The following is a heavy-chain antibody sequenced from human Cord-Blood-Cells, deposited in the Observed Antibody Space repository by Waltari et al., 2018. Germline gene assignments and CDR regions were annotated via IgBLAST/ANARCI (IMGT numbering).Heavy chain of an antibody. Sequence: QVQLQQWGAGLLKPSETLSLTCAVYGGSFSGYYWSWIRQPPGKGLEWIGEINHSGSTNYNPSLKSRVTISVDTSTDQFCLKLSSVTAADTAVYYCARGPIFGVVINWFDPWGQGTLVTVSS. V-gene: IGHV4-34*01. D-gene: IGHD3-3*01. J-gene: IGHJ5*02. CDR3: ARGPIFGVVINWFDP. CDR1: GGSFSGYY. CDR2: INHSGST.